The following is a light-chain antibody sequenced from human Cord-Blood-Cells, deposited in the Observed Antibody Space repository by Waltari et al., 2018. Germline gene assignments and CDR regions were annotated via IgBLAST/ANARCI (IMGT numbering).Light chain of an antibody. Sequence: QSALTQPASVSGSPGQSITISCTGTSSDVGSYNLVSWYQQHPGKAPKLMIYEVSKPPAGVCNLFSGSKSGNTASRTISGLQAEDEAYYYCCSYAGSSTLVFGGGTKLTVL. CDR1: SSDVGSYNL. CDR2: EVS. J-gene: IGLJ2*01. V-gene: IGLV2-23*02. CDR3: CSYAGSSTLV.